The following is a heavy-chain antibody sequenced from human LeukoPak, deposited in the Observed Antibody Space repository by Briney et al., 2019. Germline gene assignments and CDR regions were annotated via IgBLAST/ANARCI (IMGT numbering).Heavy chain of an antibody. CDR1: GFSFSTYS. D-gene: IGHD6-19*01. V-gene: IGHV3-21*06. CDR3: ARWYSSGWYSDY. J-gene: IGHJ4*02. Sequence: GGSLGLPLAASGFSFSTYSLIWVRQAPGKGRGWVSPVSGTSEYIYYADSVRGRFTISRDNAKNTVYLQMNSLRAEDTAVYYCARWYSSGWYSDYWGQGTLVTVSS. CDR2: VSGTSEYI.